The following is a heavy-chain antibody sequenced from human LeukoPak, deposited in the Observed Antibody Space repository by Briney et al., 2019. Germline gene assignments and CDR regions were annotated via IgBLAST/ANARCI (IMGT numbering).Heavy chain of an antibody. J-gene: IGHJ4*02. CDR1: GYTFTDYY. D-gene: IGHD1-26*01. Sequence: ASVKVSCKASGYTFTDYYMHWVQQAPGQGLEWMGWINPNSGGTNYAQKFQGRATMTRDTSISTAYMELSRLRSDDTAVYYCAREGPIVGATHLVDYWGQGTLVTVSS. V-gene: IGHV1-2*02. CDR2: INPNSGGT. CDR3: AREGPIVGATHLVDY.